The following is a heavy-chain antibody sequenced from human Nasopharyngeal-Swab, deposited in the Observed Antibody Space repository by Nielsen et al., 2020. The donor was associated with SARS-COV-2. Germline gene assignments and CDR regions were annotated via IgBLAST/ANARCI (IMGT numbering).Heavy chain of an antibody. D-gene: IGHD3-22*01. CDR2: IYYSGST. CDR3: ARARITMIVVVGAFDI. CDR1: GCSINSGGYY. V-gene: IGHV4-31*03. Sequence: SETLSLTCTFSGCSINSGGYYWSWIRQHPGKGLEWIGYIYYSGSTYYNPSLKSRVTISVDTSKNQFSLKLSSVTAADTAVYYCARARITMIVVVGAFDIWGQGTMVTVSS. J-gene: IGHJ3*02.